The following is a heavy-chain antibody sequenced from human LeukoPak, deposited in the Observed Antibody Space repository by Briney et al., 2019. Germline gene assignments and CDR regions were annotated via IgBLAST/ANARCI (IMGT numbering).Heavy chain of an antibody. V-gene: IGHV3-53*05. CDR1: GFTVSSNY. CDR3: AKDPAYGSGIQSRSPLYYYYMDV. J-gene: IGHJ6*03. Sequence: GGSLRLSCAASGFTVSSNYMSWVRQAPGKGLEWVSVIYSGGSTYYADSVKGRFTISRDNSKNTLYLQMNSLRAEDTAVYYCAKDPAYGSGIQSRSPLYYYYMDVWGKGTTVTISS. D-gene: IGHD3-10*01. CDR2: IYSGGST.